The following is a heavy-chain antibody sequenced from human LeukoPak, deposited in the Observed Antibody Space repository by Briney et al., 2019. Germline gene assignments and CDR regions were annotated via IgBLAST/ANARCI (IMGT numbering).Heavy chain of an antibody. D-gene: IGHD6-19*01. V-gene: IGHV4-59*08. CDR2: IHYSGST. CDR1: GGTISSYY. J-gene: IGHJ4*02. Sequence: SETLSLTCTVSGGTISSYYWNWIRQPPGKGLEWIGYIHYSGSTKYNPSLKSRVTISVDTSKKKFSLKLISVTAADTAVYYCARLYSSGWAFDYWGQGTLVTVSS. CDR3: ARLYSSGWAFDY.